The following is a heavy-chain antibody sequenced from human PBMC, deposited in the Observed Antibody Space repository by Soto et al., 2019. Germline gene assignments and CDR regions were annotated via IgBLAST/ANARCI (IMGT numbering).Heavy chain of an antibody. J-gene: IGHJ4*02. CDR3: AYSSTPFDY. CDR2: ISGSGSST. D-gene: IGHD6-13*01. CDR1: GLTFSNNP. V-gene: IGHV3-23*01. Sequence: GGSPRISCVDSGLTFSNNPMMWVRQAPGKGLEWVSSISGSGSSTYYVDSVRGRFTISRDNSKNTLYLQMNSLRAEDTAVYYCAYSSTPFDYWGQGTLVTVSS.